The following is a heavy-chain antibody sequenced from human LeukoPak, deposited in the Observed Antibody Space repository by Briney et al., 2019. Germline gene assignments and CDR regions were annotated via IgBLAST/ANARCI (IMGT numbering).Heavy chain of an antibody. CDR1: GDSMSDSY. Sequence: SGTLSLTCTVSGDSMSDSYWSWIRQPAGKGLEWIGRIYASGSTNYNPSLKSRVTLSVDTSSNQLSLTLSSVTAADTAVYHCARDIRSHNGPGGYYYYYMDVWGKGTTVTVSS. J-gene: IGHJ6*03. V-gene: IGHV4-4*07. CDR2: IYASGST. D-gene: IGHD2-8*01. CDR3: ARDIRSHNGPGGYYYYYMDV.